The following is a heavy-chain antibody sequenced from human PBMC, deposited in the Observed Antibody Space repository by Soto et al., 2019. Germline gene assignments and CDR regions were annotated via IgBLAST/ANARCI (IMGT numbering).Heavy chain of an antibody. CDR2: ISAYNGNT. CDR1: GYTFTSYG. V-gene: IGHV1-18*01. D-gene: IGHD6-13*01. J-gene: IGHJ6*03. Sequence: QVQLVQSGAEVKKPGASVKVSCKASGYTFTSYGISWVRQAPGQGLEWMGWISAYNGNTNYAQKLQGRVTMTTDTSTSTAYMELRSLRSDDTAVYYCARDSSGSSWYEEKYYYYMDVWGKGTTVTVSS. CDR3: ARDSSGSSWYEEKYYYYMDV.